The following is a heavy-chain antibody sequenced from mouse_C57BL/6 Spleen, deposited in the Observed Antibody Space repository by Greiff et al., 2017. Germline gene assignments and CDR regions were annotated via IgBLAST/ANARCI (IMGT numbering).Heavy chain of an antibody. V-gene: IGHV1-53*01. D-gene: IGHD1-1*01. CDR3: ARPLRGWYFDV. Sequence: QVQLKESGTELVKPGASVKLSCKASGYTFTSYWMHWVKRRPGQGLEWIGNINPSNGGTNYNEKFKSKATLTVDKSSSTAYMQLSSLTSEDSAVYYCARPLRGWYFDVWGTGTTVTVSS. CDR2: INPSNGGT. J-gene: IGHJ1*03. CDR1: GYTFTSYW.